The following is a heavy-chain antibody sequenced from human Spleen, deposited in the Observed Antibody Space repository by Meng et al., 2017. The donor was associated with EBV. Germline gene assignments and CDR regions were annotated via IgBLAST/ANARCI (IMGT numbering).Heavy chain of an antibody. CDR2: IYYSGST. CDR3: ARDWGRVFDY. D-gene: IGHD3-16*01. J-gene: IGHJ4*02. V-gene: IGHV4-59*01. CDR1: VGSISSYY. Sequence: QGHLTASGPGLVTPSATLSLTCTVSVGSISSYYWSWIRQPPGKGLEWIGYIYYSGSTNFNPSLRSRVTMSVDTSKNQLSLRLTSATAADTAVYYCARDWGRVFDYWGQGTLVTVSS.